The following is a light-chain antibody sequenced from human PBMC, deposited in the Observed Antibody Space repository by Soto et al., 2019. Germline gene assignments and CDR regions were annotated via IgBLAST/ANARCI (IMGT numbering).Light chain of an antibody. CDR3: AAWDDRLNGPV. J-gene: IGLJ3*02. Sequence: QSVLTQPPSASGTPGQRVTISCSGSSSNIGSNTVNWYQQLPGTAPKLLIYSNNHRPSGVPDRFSGSESGTSASLAISGLRSEDEADYYCAAWDDRLNGPVFGGGTKLTVL. CDR2: SNN. CDR1: SSNIGSNT. V-gene: IGLV1-44*01.